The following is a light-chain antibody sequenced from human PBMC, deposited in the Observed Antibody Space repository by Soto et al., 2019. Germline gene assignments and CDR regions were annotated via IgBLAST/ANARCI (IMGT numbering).Light chain of an antibody. CDR1: QSVSSN. CDR2: GAS. Sequence: EIVMTQSPATLSVSPGERATLSFRASQSVSSNLAWYQQKRGQAPRRLIYGASIRATGIPDRFSGSGSGTDFTLTISRLEPEDFAVYYCQQYGSSGTFGQGTKVDIK. CDR3: QQYGSSGT. J-gene: IGKJ1*01. V-gene: IGKV3-20*01.